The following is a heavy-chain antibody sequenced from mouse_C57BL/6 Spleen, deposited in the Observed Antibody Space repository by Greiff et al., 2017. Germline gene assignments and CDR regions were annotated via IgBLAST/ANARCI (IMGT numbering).Heavy chain of an antibody. J-gene: IGHJ2*01. CDR3: ARIGTTAYYFDY. CDR2: IYPGDGDT. CDR1: GYAFSSSW. Sequence: QVQLQQSGPELVKPGASVKISCKASGYAFSSSWMNWVKQRPGKGLEGIGRIYPGDGDTNYKGKFKGKATLTADKSSSTAYMQLSSLTSEDSAVYVCARIGTTAYYFDYWGQGTTLTVTS. V-gene: IGHV1-82*01. D-gene: IGHD1-2*01.